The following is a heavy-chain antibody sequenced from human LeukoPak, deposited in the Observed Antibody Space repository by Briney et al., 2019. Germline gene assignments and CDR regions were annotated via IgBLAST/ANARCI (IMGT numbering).Heavy chain of an antibody. CDR3: ARVLTTRNIDY. V-gene: IGHV4-34*01. CDR2: INHSGST. CDR1: GGAFSGYY. J-gene: IGHJ4*02. Sequence: SETLSLTCAVYGGAFSGYYWSWIRQPPGKGLEWIGEINHSGSTNYNPSLKSRVTISVDTSKNQFSLKLSSVTAADTAVYYCARVLTTRNIDYWGQGTLVTVSS. D-gene: IGHD1/OR15-1a*01.